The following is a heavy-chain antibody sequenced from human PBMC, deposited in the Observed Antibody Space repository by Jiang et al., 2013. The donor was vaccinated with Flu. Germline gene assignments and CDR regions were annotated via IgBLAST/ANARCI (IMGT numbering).Heavy chain of an antibody. V-gene: IGHV4-30-4*01. CDR3: ARRISAGGALDP. CDR1: GDSISSGVYF. J-gene: IGHJ5*02. CDR2: ISYSGDT. D-gene: IGHD6-13*01. Sequence: GLVKPSQTLSLTCTVSGDSISSGVYFWSWVRQPPGKGLEWIGYISYSGDTSYDPSLKSRVTISRDTSKNQFSLRLNSVTAADTAMYYCARRISAGGALDPWGQGARVTVS.